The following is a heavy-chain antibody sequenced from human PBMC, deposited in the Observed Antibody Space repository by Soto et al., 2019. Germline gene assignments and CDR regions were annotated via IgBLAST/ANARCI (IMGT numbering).Heavy chain of an antibody. V-gene: IGHV1-18*01. CDR2: ISAYNGNT. CDR3: ASEPYSSSWYIDYYYYGMDV. J-gene: IGHJ6*02. Sequence: QVQLGQSGAEVKKPGASVKVSCKASGYTFTSYGISWVRQAPGQGLEWMGWISAYNGNTNYAQKLQGSVTLTTDTSTSTAYMALRSLRSDDTAVYYCASEPYSSSWYIDYYYYGMDVWGQGTTVTVSS. CDR1: GYTFTSYG. D-gene: IGHD6-13*01.